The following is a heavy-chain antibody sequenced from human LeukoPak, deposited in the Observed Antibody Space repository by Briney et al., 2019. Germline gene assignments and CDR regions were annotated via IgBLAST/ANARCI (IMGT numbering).Heavy chain of an antibody. CDR2: IKQDGSEE. J-gene: IGHJ4*02. CDR1: GFTFNNYW. D-gene: IGHD2-15*01. Sequence: GGSLRLSCAASGFTFNNYWMTWVRQAPGEGLEWVANIKQDGSEEFYVDSVKGRFAISRDNAKNSLFLQMNSLRAEDTGVYYCSSGGWLDIWGQGTLVTVSS. V-gene: IGHV3-7*01. CDR3: SSGGWLDI.